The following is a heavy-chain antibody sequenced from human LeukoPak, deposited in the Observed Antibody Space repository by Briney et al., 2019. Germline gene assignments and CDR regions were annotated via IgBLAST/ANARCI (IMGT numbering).Heavy chain of an antibody. Sequence: GGSLRRSCAASGFTVRNAWMSWVRQAPGKGLEWVGRIKSKADGETTDFPAPVKGRFTLSRDDSKNTLYMQMNSLKIEDTAVYYCSTSGSVGATRANYWGQGTLVTVSS. V-gene: IGHV3-15*01. CDR1: GFTVRNAW. CDR3: STSGSVGATRANY. J-gene: IGHJ4*02. D-gene: IGHD1-26*01. CDR2: IKSKADGETT.